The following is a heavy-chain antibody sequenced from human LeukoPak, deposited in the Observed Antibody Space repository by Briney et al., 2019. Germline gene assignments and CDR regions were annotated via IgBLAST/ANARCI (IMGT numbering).Heavy chain of an antibody. CDR2: INPSGGST. D-gene: IGHD6-6*01. J-gene: IGHJ6*02. CDR3: ARDQSPAYSSSSHYYGMDV. V-gene: IGHV1-46*01. CDR1: GYTFTSYY. Sequence: ASVKVSCKASGYTFTSYYMHWVRQAPGQGLEWMGIINPSGGSTSYAQKFQGRVTMTRDTSTSTVYMELSSLSSEGTAVYYCARDQSPAYSSSSHYYGMDVWGQGTTVTVSS.